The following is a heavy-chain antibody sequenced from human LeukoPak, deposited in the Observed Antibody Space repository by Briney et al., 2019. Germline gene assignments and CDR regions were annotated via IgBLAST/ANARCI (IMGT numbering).Heavy chain of an antibody. CDR3: AREGAVGGDI. CDR1: GYILTGNY. J-gene: IGHJ4*02. D-gene: IGHD6-19*01. V-gene: IGHV1-2*02. CDR2: INPDSGGT. Sequence: GASVKVSCKASGYILTGNYIHWVRQAPGQGFEWMGWINPDSGGTHYAQKFQARVTMTRDTSISTAYMQLSRLTSDDTAVYYCAREGAVGGDIWGQGTLVTVSS.